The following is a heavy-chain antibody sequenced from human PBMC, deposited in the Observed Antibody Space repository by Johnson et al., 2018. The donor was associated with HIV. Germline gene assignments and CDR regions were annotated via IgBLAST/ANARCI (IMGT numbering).Heavy chain of an antibody. V-gene: IGHV3-30*02. CDR2: IWYDGSNK. D-gene: IGHD5-12*01. J-gene: IGHJ3*02. CDR3: AKVRGWSDDTFDI. Sequence: QVQLVESGGGLVQPGGSLRLSCAASGFTFSSYGVHWVRQAPGKGLEWVAVIWYDGSNKYYADSVKGRFTIPRDNSKNTLYLQMNSLRAEDTAVYYCAKVRGWSDDTFDIWGQGTMVTVSS. CDR1: GFTFSSYG.